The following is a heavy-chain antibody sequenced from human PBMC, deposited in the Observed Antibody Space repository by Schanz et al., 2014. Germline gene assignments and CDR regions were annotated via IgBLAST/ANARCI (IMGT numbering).Heavy chain of an antibody. D-gene: IGHD3-10*01. CDR1: GFSFSIFA. J-gene: IGHJ4*02. CDR3: ARGPTPIQGVPMDF. CDR2: ISGSGGDT. Sequence: EVQLLESGGGLVQPGGSLRLSCAASGFSFSIFAMTWVRQAPGQGLEWVSTISGSGGDTYPANSVKGRFTISRDNSKDTLYLQMSGLTPEDTAVYYCARGPTPIQGVPMDFWGQGTLVTVSS. V-gene: IGHV3-23*01.